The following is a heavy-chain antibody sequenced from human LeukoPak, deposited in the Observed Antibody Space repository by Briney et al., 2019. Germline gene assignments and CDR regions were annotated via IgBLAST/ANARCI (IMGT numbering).Heavy chain of an antibody. CDR3: AREICGSGRDPFNY. Sequence: GASVKVFCEPSGYSFTGYYMHWVRQAPGQGLEWMGWINPISGDTNYAQKFQGRVTMTRDTSISTAYLELSRLRSDDTAVYYCAREICGSGRDPFNYWGQGTLVTVYS. J-gene: IGHJ4*02. V-gene: IGHV1-2*02. CDR1: GYSFTGYY. D-gene: IGHD3-10*01. CDR2: INPISGDT.